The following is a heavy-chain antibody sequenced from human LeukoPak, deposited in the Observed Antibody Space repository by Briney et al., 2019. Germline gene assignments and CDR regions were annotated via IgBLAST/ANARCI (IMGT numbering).Heavy chain of an antibody. V-gene: IGHV3-23*01. CDR2: ISGSGGST. D-gene: IGHD2-2*01. J-gene: IGHJ4*02. CDR3: ARGGGYCSSTSCQGYFDY. Sequence: GGSLRLSCAASGFTFSSYAMSWVRQAPGKGLEWVSAISGSGGSTYYADSVKGRFTISRDNSKNTLYLQMNSLRAEDTAVYYCARGGGYCSSTSCQGYFDYWGQGTLVTVSS. CDR1: GFTFSSYA.